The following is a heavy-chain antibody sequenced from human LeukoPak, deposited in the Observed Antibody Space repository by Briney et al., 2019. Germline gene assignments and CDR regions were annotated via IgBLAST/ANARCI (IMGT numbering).Heavy chain of an antibody. CDR3: AISHSSSWYGNWFDP. CDR2: IKQDRSER. V-gene: IGHV3-7*01. CDR1: GFTFSSYS. D-gene: IGHD6-13*01. J-gene: IGHJ5*02. Sequence: GGSLRLSCAASGFTFSSYSMNWVRQAPGKGLEWVATIKQDRSERYYVDSVKGRFTISRDNAKNSLYLQMSSLRAEDTAVYYCAISHSSSWYGNWFDPWGQGTLVTVSS.